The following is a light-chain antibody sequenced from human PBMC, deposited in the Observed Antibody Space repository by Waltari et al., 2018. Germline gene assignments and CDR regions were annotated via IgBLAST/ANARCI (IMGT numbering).Light chain of an antibody. CDR2: GAS. CDR1: QNVMTK. Sequence: EPVMTQSPGTLSVSPGDRATLSCRASQNVMTKLAWYHHKPGQAPRLLIYGASTRATGVPDRFSGSGSGTDFTLIISGLQSEDFAVYYCQQYNNWPPWTFGQGTKVEIK. J-gene: IGKJ1*01. CDR3: QQYNNWPPWT. V-gene: IGKV3-15*01.